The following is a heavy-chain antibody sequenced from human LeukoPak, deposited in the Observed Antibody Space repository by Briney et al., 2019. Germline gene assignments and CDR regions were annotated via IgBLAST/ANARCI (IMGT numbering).Heavy chain of an antibody. CDR2: ISAYNGNT. CDR1: GYTFTSYG. V-gene: IGHV1-18*01. CDR3: ARARITIFGVVIGFDY. Sequence: ASVKVSCKASGYTFTSYGISWVRQAPGQGLEWMGWISAYNGNTSYAQKLQGRVTMTTDTSTSTAYMELRSLRSDDTAVYYCARARITIFGVVIGFDYWGQGTLVTVSS. J-gene: IGHJ4*02. D-gene: IGHD3-3*01.